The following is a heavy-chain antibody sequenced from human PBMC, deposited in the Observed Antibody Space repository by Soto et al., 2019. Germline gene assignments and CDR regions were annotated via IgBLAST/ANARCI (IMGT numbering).Heavy chain of an antibody. V-gene: IGHV4-4*07. CDR2: IDTSGST. CDR3: ARERGEYCSGTSCYRGTFNWFDP. J-gene: IGHJ5*02. D-gene: IGHD2-2*02. CDR1: GGSISNYY. Sequence: LSLTCTVSGGSISNYYCNWIRQPAGKGLEWIGRIDTSGSTNYNPSLKSRVTMSVDTSKQEFSLKLSSVTAADTAVYYCARERGEYCSGTSCYRGTFNWFDPWGQGTLVTVSS.